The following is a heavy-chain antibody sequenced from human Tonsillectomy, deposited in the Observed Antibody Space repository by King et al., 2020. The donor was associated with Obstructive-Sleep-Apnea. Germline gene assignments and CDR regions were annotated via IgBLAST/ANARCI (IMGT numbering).Heavy chain of an antibody. CDR1: DFTFNNYW. CDR3: GRGHYALDV. CDR2: IKADGSDK. D-gene: IGHD3-16*01. J-gene: IGHJ6*02. V-gene: IGHV3-7*01. Sequence: EVQLVESGGGSVQPGGSLRLSCVVSDFTFNNYWMTWVRQGPGKGLEWVATIKADGSDKYHVDSVKGRFTISRDNAKKSLYLQMSSLRVEDTAVYYCGRGHYALDVWGQGTTVTVSS.